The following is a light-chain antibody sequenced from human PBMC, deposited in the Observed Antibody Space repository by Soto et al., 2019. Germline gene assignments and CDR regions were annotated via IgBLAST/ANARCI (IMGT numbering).Light chain of an antibody. CDR1: QTSSSC. Sequence: DIQMTQSPSTLSGSVGDRVTITCRASQTSSSCLAWYQQKPGKAPKLLIYKASTLKSGVPSKFSGSGYWTEFTLTIRSLQPDDFAHYSSQHYNSYSEAFGQGTKVELK. J-gene: IGKJ1*01. V-gene: IGKV1-5*03. CDR2: KAS. CDR3: QHYNSYSEA.